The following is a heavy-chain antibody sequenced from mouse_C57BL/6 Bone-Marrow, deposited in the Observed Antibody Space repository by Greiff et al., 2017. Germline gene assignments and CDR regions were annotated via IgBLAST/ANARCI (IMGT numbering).Heavy chain of an antibody. CDR1: GYTFTSYG. CDR2: IYPSSGNT. Sequence: VQLQQSGAELARPGASVKLSCKASGYTFTSYGISWVKQRTGQGLEWIGEIYPSSGNTYYNEKVKGKTTLSADKSSSTAYMELRSLTSEDSAVYFCAACPTIVAYFDYWGQGTTLTVSS. D-gene: IGHD2-5*01. V-gene: IGHV1-81*01. CDR3: AACPTIVAYFDY. J-gene: IGHJ2*01.